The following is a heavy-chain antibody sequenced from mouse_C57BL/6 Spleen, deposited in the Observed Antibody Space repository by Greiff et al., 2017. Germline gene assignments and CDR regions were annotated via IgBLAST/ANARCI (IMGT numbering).Heavy chain of an antibody. V-gene: IGHV6-3*01. D-gene: IGHD1-1*01. CDR2: IRLKSDNYAT. Sequence: EVKLEESGGGLVQPGGSMKLSCVASGFTFSNYWMNWVRQSPEKGLEWVAQIRLKSDNYATHYAESVKGRFTISRDDSKSSVYLQMNNLRAEDTGIYYCKGVHYYGSSYNYFDYWGQGTTLTVSS. CDR3: KGVHYYGSSYNYFDY. J-gene: IGHJ2*01. CDR1: GFTFSNYW.